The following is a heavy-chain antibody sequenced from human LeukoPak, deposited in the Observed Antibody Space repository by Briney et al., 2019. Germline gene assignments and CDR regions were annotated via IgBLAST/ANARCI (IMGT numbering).Heavy chain of an antibody. Sequence: PGGSLRLSCAASGFTFSSYWMSWVRQAPGKGLEWVASIKQDAGTEYSVDSLKGRFTISRDNAYNSLYLQMNSLRAEDTAVYFCARGSRDSSGYRYYLNYWGREPWSPSPQ. CDR2: IKQDAGTE. CDR1: GFTFSSYW. CDR3: ARGSRDSSGYRYYLNY. J-gene: IGHJ4*02. V-gene: IGHV3-7*01. D-gene: IGHD3-22*01.